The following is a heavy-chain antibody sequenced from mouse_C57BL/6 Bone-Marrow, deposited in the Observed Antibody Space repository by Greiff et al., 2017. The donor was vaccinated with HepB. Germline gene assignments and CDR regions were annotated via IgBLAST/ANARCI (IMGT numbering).Heavy chain of an antibody. CDR1: GYTFTDYA. J-gene: IGHJ3*01. D-gene: IGHD1-1*01. CDR3: ARRGSSYVGFAY. Sequence: VQLQQSGPELVRPGVSVKISCKGSGYTFTDYAMHWVKQSHAKSLEWIGVISTYYGDASYNQKFKDKATMTVEKSSSTAYMELARLTSEDSAVYYCARRGSSYVGFAYWGQGTLVTVSA. CDR2: ISTYYGDA. V-gene: IGHV1-67*01.